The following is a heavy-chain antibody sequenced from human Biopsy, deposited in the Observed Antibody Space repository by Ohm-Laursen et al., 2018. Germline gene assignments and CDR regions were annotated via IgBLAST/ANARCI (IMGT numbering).Heavy chain of an antibody. Sequence: SLRLSCAASGFNVNNKFMSWVRQAPGKGLEWVSSITRDGFYMFYADSVKGRFTIPRDYAKNLVSLEMNSLRVEDTAVYYCARGGADFHGTDSWGQGTLVSVSS. CDR3: ARGGADFHGTDS. J-gene: IGHJ4*02. V-gene: IGHV3-21*06. CDR2: ITRDGFYM. CDR1: GFNVNNKF. D-gene: IGHD3-3*01.